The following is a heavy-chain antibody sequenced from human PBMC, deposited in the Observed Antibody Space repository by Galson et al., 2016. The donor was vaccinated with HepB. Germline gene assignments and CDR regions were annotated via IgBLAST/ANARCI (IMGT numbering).Heavy chain of an antibody. V-gene: IGHV3-9*01. Sequence: SLRLSCAASGYAFNDYAMHWVRQVPGKGLEWVSGIGWDSGRIGYADSVKGRFTISRDNVKNSLYLQMQSLRTEDTALYYCATDIGIADFGLHVWGQGTTVTVSS. D-gene: IGHD4-11*01. CDR2: IGWDSGRI. J-gene: IGHJ6*02. CDR1: GYAFNDYA. CDR3: ATDIGIADFGLHV.